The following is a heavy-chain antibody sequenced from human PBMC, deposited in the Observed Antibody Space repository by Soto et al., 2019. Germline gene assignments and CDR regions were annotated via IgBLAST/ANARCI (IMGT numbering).Heavy chain of an antibody. J-gene: IGHJ6*02. Sequence: SVKVSCKASGCTFSSYAISWVGQAPGQGLEWMGGIIPIFGTANYAQKFQGRVTITADESTSTAYMELSSLRSEDTAVYYCASARDEQQLVLFNYYYGMEVWGQGTTVSVS. CDR3: ASARDEQQLVLFNYYYGMEV. D-gene: IGHD6-13*01. CDR1: GCTFSSYA. V-gene: IGHV1-69*13. CDR2: IIPIFGTA.